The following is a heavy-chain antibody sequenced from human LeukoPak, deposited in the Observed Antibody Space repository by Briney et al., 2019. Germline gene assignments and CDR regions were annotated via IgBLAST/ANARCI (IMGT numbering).Heavy chain of an antibody. CDR1: GFTLSSSA. CDR2: ISNNGGYT. V-gene: IGHV3-23*01. D-gene: IGHD6-19*01. CDR3: ANPSAVAGPSRLDY. Sequence: GGSLRLSCAASGFTLSSSAMSWVRQAPGKGLEWVSAISNNGGYTYYADSVQGRFTISRDNSKSTLCLQMNSLRAEDTAVYYCANPSAVAGPSRLDYWGQGTLVTVSS. J-gene: IGHJ4*02.